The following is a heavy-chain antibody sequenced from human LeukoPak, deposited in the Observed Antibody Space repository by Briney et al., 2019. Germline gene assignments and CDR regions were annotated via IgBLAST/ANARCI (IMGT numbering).Heavy chain of an antibody. CDR3: ARADGYCRSSSCYSSNWFDL. V-gene: IGHV4-59*01. J-gene: IGHJ5*02. CDR2: IYYSGST. Sequence: SETLSLTCTVSGGSISSYYWSWIRQPPGKGLEWIGYIYYSGSTNYNPSLKSRVTISVDTSKNQFSLKLSSVTVADMAVYYCARADGYCRSSSCYSSNWFDLWGQGTLVTVSS. CDR1: GGSISSYY. D-gene: IGHD2-15*01.